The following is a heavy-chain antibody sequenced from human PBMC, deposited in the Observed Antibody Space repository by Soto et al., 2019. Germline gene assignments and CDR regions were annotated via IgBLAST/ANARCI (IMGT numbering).Heavy chain of an antibody. CDR1: GGSISSYY. J-gene: IGHJ4*02. D-gene: IGHD3-10*01. CDR3: ARDGQGDPMVRGVMYYFDY. CDR2: IYTSGST. V-gene: IGHV4-4*07. Sequence: SETLSLTCTVSGGSISSYYWSWIRQPAGKGLEWIGRIYTSGSTNYNPSLKSRVTVSVDTSKNQFSLKLSSVTAADTAVYYCARDGQGDPMVRGVMYYFDYWGQGTLVTVSS.